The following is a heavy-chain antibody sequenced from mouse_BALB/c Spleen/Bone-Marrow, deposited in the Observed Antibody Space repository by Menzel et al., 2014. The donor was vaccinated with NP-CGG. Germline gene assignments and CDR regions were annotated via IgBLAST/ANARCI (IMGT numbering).Heavy chain of an antibody. CDR2: IWAGGST. J-gene: IGHJ3*01. CDR1: EFSLTSYG. V-gene: IGHV2-9*02. D-gene: IGHD1-1*01. Sequence: VQLPQSGPGLVAPSQSLSITCTVSEFSLTSYGVHWVRQPTGKGLEWLGVIWAGGSTHFHSVLMSRLSISKDNYKSQVFLKMNSLQTDNPAMYYCARGGSSRAWFAYWGQWTLVTVAA. CDR3: ARGGSSRAWFAY.